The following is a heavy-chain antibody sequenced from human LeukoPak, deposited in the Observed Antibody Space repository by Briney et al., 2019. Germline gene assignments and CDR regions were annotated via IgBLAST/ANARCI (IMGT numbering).Heavy chain of an antibody. CDR1: GGSISSYY. D-gene: IGHD3-10*01. V-gene: IGHV4-59*08. Sequence: SKTLSLTCTVSGGSISSYYWSWIRQPPGKGLEWIGYIYYSGSTNYNPSLKSRVTISVDASKNQFSLKLSSVTAADTAVYYCARLGITTGRGSTQWYFDLWGRGTLVTVSS. CDR3: ARLGITTGRGSTQWYFDL. CDR2: IYYSGST. J-gene: IGHJ2*01.